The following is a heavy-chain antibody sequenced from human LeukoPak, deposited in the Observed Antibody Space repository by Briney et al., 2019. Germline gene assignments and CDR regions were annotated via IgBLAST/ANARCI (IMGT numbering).Heavy chain of an antibody. CDR1: GFTFSSYW. D-gene: IGHD3-22*01. J-gene: IGHJ4*02. CDR3: ARERLSSTYYYDSCGYYY. CDR2: INTDGSTT. V-gene: IGHV3-74*01. Sequence: SGGSLRLSCATSGFTFSSYWMHWVRQAPGKGLVWVSRINTDGSTTSYADSVKGRFTISRDNAKNTLYLQMNSLRAEDTAVYYCARERLSSTYYYDSCGYYYWGQGTLVTVSS.